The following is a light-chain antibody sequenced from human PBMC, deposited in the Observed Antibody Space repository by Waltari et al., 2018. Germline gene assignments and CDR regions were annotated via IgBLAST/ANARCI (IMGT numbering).Light chain of an antibody. CDR1: QSVSSY. J-gene: IGKJ4*01. CDR3: QQRSTWPLT. V-gene: IGKV3-11*01. CDR2: EAS. Sequence: EIVLTQSPATLSLSPGERATLSCRASQSVSSYLAWYQQKPGRAPRLLIYEASDRATGIPARFSGSGAGTEFTLTISSLEPEDFAVYYCQQRSTWPLTFGGGTKVEIK.